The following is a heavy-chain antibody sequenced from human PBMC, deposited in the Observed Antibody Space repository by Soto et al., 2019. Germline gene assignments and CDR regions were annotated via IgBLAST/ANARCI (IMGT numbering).Heavy chain of an antibody. J-gene: IGHJ1*01. CDR2: ISGSSDT. CDR1: GFTFTSYG. Sequence: EVQLLESGGGLEPPGGSLRLSCVTSGFTFTSYGMSWVRQAPGKGLEWVSAISGSSDTYYPDSVKGRFTISRDNSRITLYLQMNSLRAEDTAVYYCATSGGDSGGYEYFQRWGQGCLVTVSS. D-gene: IGHD2-21*02. V-gene: IGHV3-23*01. CDR3: ATSGGDSGGYEYFQR.